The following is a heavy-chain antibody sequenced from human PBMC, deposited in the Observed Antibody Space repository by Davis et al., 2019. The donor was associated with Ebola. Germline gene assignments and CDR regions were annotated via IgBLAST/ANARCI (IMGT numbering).Heavy chain of an antibody. J-gene: IGHJ3*02. Sequence: SETLSLTCAVYGGSFSGYYWSWIRQPPGKGLEWIGEINHSGSTNYNPSLKSRVTISVDTSKNQFSLKLSSVTAADTAVYYCARESSFIAAAGTGHAFDIWGQGTMVTVSS. CDR2: INHSGST. V-gene: IGHV4-34*01. CDR3: ARESSFIAAAGTGHAFDI. CDR1: GGSFSGYY. D-gene: IGHD6-13*01.